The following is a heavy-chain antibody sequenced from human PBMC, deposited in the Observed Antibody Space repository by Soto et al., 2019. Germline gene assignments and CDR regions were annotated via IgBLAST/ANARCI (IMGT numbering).Heavy chain of an antibody. V-gene: IGHV1-18*04. J-gene: IGHJ4*02. Sequence: ASVKVSCKASGYTFTSYGISWVRQAPGQGLEWMGWISAYNGNTNYAQKLQGRVTMTTDTSTSTAYMELRSLRSDDTAVYYCARVPEGPDSSGPTSPDYWGQGTLVTVSS. CDR3: ARVPEGPDSSGPTSPDY. CDR2: ISAYNGNT. D-gene: IGHD3-22*01. CDR1: GYTFTSYG.